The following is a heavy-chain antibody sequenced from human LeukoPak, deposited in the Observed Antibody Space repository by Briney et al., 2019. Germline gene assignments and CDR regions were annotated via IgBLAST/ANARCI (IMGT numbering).Heavy chain of an antibody. CDR1: GGSITSGAYY. Sequence: SETLSLTCRVSGGSITSGAYYGCWIRQPPGKGLEWIGSINYSGSTYSNPSLKSRVTISVDTSKNQFSLKLISVTAADTAVYYCARNRRSYDSSGYQNYFAYWGQGTLVIVSS. CDR2: INYSGST. V-gene: IGHV4-39*01. D-gene: IGHD3-22*01. CDR3: ARNRRSYDSSGYQNYFAY. J-gene: IGHJ4*02.